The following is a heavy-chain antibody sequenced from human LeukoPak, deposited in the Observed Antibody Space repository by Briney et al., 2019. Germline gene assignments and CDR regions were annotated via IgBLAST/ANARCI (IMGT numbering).Heavy chain of an antibody. CDR2: IVPILGIA. V-gene: IGHV1-69*02. CDR1: GGTFSSYT. CDR3: ARALRGGDVVVAVPFDP. D-gene: IGHD2-2*01. Sequence: GASVKVSCKASGGTFSSYTISWVRHAPGQGHEWMGRIVPILGIANYAQKFQGRVTITADKSTSTAYMELSSLRSEDTAVYYCARALRGGDVVVAVPFDPWGQGTLVTVSS. J-gene: IGHJ5*02.